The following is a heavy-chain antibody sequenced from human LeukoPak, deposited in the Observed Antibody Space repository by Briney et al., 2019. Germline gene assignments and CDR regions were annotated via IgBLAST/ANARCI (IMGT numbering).Heavy chain of an antibody. V-gene: IGHV1-46*01. CDR2: INPSGGST. D-gene: IGHD6-13*01. CDR3: ASSGSSSWYGRSFDY. J-gene: IGHJ4*02. CDR1: GYTFTSYY. Sequence: ASVEVSCKASGYTFTSYYMHWVRQAPGQGLEWMGIINPSGGSTSYAQKFQGRVTMTTDTSTSTAYMELRSLRSDDTAVYYCASSGSSSWYGRSFDYWGQGTLVTVSS.